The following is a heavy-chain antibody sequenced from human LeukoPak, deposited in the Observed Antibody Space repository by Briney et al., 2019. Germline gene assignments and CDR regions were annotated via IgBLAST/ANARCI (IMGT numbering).Heavy chain of an antibody. D-gene: IGHD3-10*01. J-gene: IGHJ6*02. CDR3: ARYMVREGFYYYGMDV. CDR1: GYSFTSYW. CDR2: IYPGDSDT. Sequence: GESLKISCKGSGYSFTSYWIGWVRQMPGKGLEWMGIIYPGDSDTRYSPSFQGQVTISADKSISTAYLQWSSLKASDTAMYYCARYMVREGFYYYGMDVWGQGTTVTISS. V-gene: IGHV5-51*01.